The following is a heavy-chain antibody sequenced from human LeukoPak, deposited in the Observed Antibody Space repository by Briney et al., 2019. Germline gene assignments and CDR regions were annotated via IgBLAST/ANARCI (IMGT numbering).Heavy chain of an antibody. CDR2: THYSGSP. D-gene: IGHD6-13*01. V-gene: IGHV4-59*01. Sequence: SETLSLTCTASGGSIRSDYWSWIRQPPGKGLEWVGYTHYSGSPNYNPSLKSRVTISVDTSKNQFSLKLSSVTAADTAVYYCARVYYSNSYDYWYFDLWGRGTLVTVSS. CDR3: ARVYYSNSYDYWYFDL. CDR1: GGSIRSDY. J-gene: IGHJ2*01.